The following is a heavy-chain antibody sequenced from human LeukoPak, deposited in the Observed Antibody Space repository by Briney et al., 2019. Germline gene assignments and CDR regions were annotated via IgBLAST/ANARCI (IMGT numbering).Heavy chain of an antibody. D-gene: IGHD3-3*01. Sequence: ASVKVSCKASGYTFTSYGISWVRQAPGQGLEWMGWISAYNGNTNYALTLQGRVTMTTDTSTSTAYMELRSLRSDDTAVYYCARERLISPYYDFWSGPRSVRNWYFDLWGRGTLVTVSS. CDR1: GYTFTSYG. J-gene: IGHJ2*01. CDR2: ISAYNGNT. CDR3: ARERLISPYYDFWSGPRSVRNWYFDL. V-gene: IGHV1-18*01.